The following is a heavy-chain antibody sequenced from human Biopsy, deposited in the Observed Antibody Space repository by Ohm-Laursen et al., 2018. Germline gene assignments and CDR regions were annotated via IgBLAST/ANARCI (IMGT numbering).Heavy chain of an antibody. CDR1: GFTFRLYA. D-gene: IGHD3-22*01. Sequence: SLRLSCAASGFTFRLYAMSWVRQAPGKGLEWVSAISGSRGGTYYAESVKGRFTVSRDNSQNSLFLQMNSLRADDTAVYYCAKSGYSSEYDSSGKFDSWGQGTLVSASS. V-gene: IGHV3-23*01. CDR2: ISGSRGGT. J-gene: IGHJ4*02. CDR3: AKSGYSSEYDSSGKFDS.